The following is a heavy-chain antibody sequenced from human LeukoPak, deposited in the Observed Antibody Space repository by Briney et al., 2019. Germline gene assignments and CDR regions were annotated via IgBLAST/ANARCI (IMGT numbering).Heavy chain of an antibody. CDR2: IRYDGSNK. CDR3: AKLGFGEPIGDY. V-gene: IGHV3-30*02. CDR1: GFTFSSYG. Sequence: PGGSLRLSCAASGFTFSSYGVHWVRQAPGKGLEWVAFIRYDGSNKYYADSVKGRFTISRDNSKNTLYLQMNSLRAEDTAVYYCAKLGFGEPIGDYWGQGTLVTVSS. D-gene: IGHD3-10*01. J-gene: IGHJ4*02.